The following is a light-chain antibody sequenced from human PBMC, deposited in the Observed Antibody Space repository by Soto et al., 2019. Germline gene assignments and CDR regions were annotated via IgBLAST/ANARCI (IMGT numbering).Light chain of an antibody. CDR2: KAS. CDR1: QSISSW. CDR3: QQYNSYVYT. V-gene: IGKV1-5*03. J-gene: IGKJ2*01. Sequence: DIQMTQSPSTLSASVGDRVTITCRASQSISSWLAWYQQKPGKAPKLLMYKASSLESGVPSRFSGSGSGTEFTLTISSLQPDDFATYYCQQYNSYVYTFGQGPKLEIK.